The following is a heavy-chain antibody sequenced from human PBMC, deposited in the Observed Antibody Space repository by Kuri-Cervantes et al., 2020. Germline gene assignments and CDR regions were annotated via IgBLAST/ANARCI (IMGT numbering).Heavy chain of an antibody. J-gene: IGHJ3*02. D-gene: IGHD3-10*01. CDR1: GFTFSRSG. Sequence: GESLKISCAASGFTFSRSGIHWIRQAPGKGLEWVAVISYDGSNKYYADSVKGRFTISRDNSKNTLYLQMNSLRAEDTAVYYCAKDLFYGSGSFGASDIWGHRTMVTVSS. CDR3: AKDLFYGSGSFGASDI. V-gene: IGHV3-30*18. CDR2: ISYDGSNK.